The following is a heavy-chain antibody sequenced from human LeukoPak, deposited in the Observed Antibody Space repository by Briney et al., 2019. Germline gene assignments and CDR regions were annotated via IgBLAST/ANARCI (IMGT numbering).Heavy chain of an antibody. Sequence: PGGSLRLSCAASGFTFSSYWMHWVRQAPGKGLVWVSRINSDGSSTSYADSVKGRFTITRDNAKNTLYLQMNSLRAEDTAVYYCARNIAAHYYYYMDVWGKGTTVTVSS. D-gene: IGHD6-13*01. CDR3: ARNIAAHYYYYMDV. V-gene: IGHV3-74*01. CDR2: INSDGSST. J-gene: IGHJ6*03. CDR1: GFTFSSYW.